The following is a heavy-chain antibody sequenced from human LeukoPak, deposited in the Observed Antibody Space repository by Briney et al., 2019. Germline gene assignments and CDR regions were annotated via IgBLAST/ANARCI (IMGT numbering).Heavy chain of an antibody. CDR3: ARVGASYDGLIDY. D-gene: IGHD1-26*01. Sequence: ASVKVSCKASEYTFTGYYMHWVRQAPGQGLEWMGWINPNSGGTNYAQKFQGRVTMTRDTSISTAYMELSRLRSDDTAVYYCARVGASYDGLIDYWGQGTRVTVSS. J-gene: IGHJ4*02. CDR2: INPNSGGT. CDR1: EYTFTGYY. V-gene: IGHV1-2*02.